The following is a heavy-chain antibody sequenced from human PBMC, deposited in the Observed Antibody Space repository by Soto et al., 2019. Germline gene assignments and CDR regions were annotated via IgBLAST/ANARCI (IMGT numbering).Heavy chain of an antibody. Sequence: QVPLQESGPGLVKPSGTLSLTCAVSCGSISSSNWWCWVRQPPGKELEWMGEIYHSGSTNYNPSLKGRVTISVDKSKHQFSLKLSSVPAADTAGYYCARGWVWDMTDYYYGMEGWGQGTTVTVSS. CDR2: IYHSGST. CDR3: ARGWVWDMTDYYYGMEG. CDR1: CGSISSSNW. J-gene: IGHJ6*02. D-gene: IGHD3-16*01. V-gene: IGHV4-4*02.